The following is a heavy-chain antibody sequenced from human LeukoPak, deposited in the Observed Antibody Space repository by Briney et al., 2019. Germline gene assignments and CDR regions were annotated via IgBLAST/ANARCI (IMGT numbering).Heavy chain of an antibody. D-gene: IGHD6-13*01. Sequence: GESLKISCKASGYTFTSYYMHWVRQAPGQGLEWMGVINTSGGSTSYAQKFQGRVTMTRDTSTSTVYMELSSLRSEDTAVYYCARGTGIAAAVTSLFQYWGQGTLVTVSS. J-gene: IGHJ1*01. CDR2: INTSGGST. CDR1: GYTFTSYY. CDR3: ARGTGIAAAVTSLFQY. V-gene: IGHV1-46*01.